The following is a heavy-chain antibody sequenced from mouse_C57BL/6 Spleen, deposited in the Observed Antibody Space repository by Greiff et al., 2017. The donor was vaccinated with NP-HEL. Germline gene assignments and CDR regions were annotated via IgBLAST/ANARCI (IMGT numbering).Heavy chain of an antibody. CDR1: GYTFTSYW. CDR2: IHPNSGST. Sequence: QVQLKQPGAELVKPGASVKLSCKASGYTFTSYWMHWVKQRPGQGLEWIGMIHPNSGSTNYNEKFKSKATLTVDKSSSTAYMQLSSLTSEDSAVYFCARAAQATAMDYWGQGTSVTVSS. D-gene: IGHD3-2*02. J-gene: IGHJ4*01. CDR3: ARAAQATAMDY. V-gene: IGHV1-64*01.